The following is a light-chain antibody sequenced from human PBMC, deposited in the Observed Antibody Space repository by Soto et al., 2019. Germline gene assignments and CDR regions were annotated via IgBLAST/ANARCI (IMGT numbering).Light chain of an antibody. Sequence: QSALTQPPSASGTPGQRVTISCSGSSSNIGSNYVYWYQQLPGTAPKLLIYRNNQRPSGVPDRFSGSKSGTSAYLAISGFRSEDEADYYCAAWDDSLSGVVFGGGTKVTVL. V-gene: IGLV1-47*01. CDR3: AAWDDSLSGVV. J-gene: IGLJ2*01. CDR2: RNN. CDR1: SSNIGSNY.